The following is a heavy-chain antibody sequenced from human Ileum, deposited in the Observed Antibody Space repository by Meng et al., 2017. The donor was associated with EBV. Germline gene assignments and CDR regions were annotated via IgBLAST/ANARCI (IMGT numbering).Heavy chain of an antibody. J-gene: IGHJ4*02. CDR1: GGSISSSNW. V-gene: IGHV4-4*02. Sequence: QVQLQESGPGLVKPTXXLSRTCAVPGGSISSSNWWSWVRQAPGKGLEWIGEIHHTESTNYNPSLKSRVTISVDKSKNQFSLKLSSVTAADTAVYYCARESYSDSSGYYSLDYWGQGSLVTVSS. D-gene: IGHD3-22*01. CDR2: IHHTEST. CDR3: ARESYSDSSGYYSLDY.